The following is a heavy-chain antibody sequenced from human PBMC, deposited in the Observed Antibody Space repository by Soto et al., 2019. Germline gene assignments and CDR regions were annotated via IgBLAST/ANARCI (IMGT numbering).Heavy chain of an antibody. J-gene: IGHJ6*03. D-gene: IGHD2-15*01. CDR1: GFTFSSYS. Sequence: GGSLRLSCAASGFTFSSYSMNWVRQAPGKGLEWVSSISSSCSYIYYADSVNGLFTISRDNAKNSLYLQMNSLRAEDTAVYYCSRETNPCSGGSCYDEYYYYMDVWGKGTTVTVSS. V-gene: IGHV3-21*01. CDR2: ISSSCSYI. CDR3: SRETNPCSGGSCYDEYYYYMDV.